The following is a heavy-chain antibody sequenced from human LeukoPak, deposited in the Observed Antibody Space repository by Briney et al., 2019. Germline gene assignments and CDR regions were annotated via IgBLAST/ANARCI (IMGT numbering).Heavy chain of an antibody. CDR1: GYTFTSYD. V-gene: IGHV1-8*01. Sequence: ASVKVSCKASGYTFTSYDINWVRQATGQGLEWMGWMNPNSGNTGYAQKFQGRVTMTRNTSISTAYMELSSLRSEDAAVYYCARVPHLRYFDWLYDYWGQGTLVTVSS. D-gene: IGHD3-9*01. J-gene: IGHJ4*02. CDR3: ARVPHLRYFDWLYDY. CDR2: MNPNSGNT.